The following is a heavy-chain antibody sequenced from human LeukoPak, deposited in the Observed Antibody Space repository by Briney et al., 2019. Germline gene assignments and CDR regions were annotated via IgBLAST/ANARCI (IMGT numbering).Heavy chain of an antibody. D-gene: IGHD6-25*01. CDR2: ISYDGSNK. Sequence: GRSLRLSCAASGFTFNSFGMHWVRQAPGKGLEWVAVISYDGSNKYFADSVKGRFTISRDNSKNTLYLQMNSLRAEDTAVYYCATLRRLQSADDAFDIWGRGTRVTVSS. V-gene: IGHV3-30*03. CDR3: ATLRRLQSADDAFDI. CDR1: GFTFNSFG. J-gene: IGHJ3*02.